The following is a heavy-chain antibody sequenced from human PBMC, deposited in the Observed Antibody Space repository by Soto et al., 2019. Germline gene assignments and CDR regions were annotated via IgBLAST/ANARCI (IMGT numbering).Heavy chain of an antibody. CDR1: GFTFSSYA. J-gene: IGHJ3*02. CDR2: ISGSGGST. D-gene: IGHD5-12*01. V-gene: IGHV3-23*01. Sequence: EVQLLESGGGLVQPGGSLRLSCAASGFTFSSYAMSWVRQAPGKGLEWVSAISGSGGSTYYADSVKGRFTISRDNSKNTLYLQMNSLRAEDTAVYYCAKDSLGYSGYDPYAFDIWGQGTMVTVSS. CDR3: AKDSLGYSGYDPYAFDI.